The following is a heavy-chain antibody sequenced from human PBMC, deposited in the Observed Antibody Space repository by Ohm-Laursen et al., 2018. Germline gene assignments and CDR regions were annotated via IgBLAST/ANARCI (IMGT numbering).Heavy chain of an antibody. V-gene: IGHV3-72*01. Sequence: SLRLSCAAFGFTFSSYWMSWVRQAPGKGLEWVGRTRNKANRYTTEFAASVKGRFTSSRDDSKNSLYLQMNSLKTEDTAVYYCARESRPGAPLDYWGQGTLVTVSS. D-gene: IGHD1-26*01. CDR2: TRNKANRYTT. CDR1: GFTFSSYW. J-gene: IGHJ4*02. CDR3: ARESRPGAPLDY.